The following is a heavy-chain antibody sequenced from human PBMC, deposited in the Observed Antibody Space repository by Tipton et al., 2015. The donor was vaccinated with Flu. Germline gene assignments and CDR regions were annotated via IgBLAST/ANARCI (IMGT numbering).Heavy chain of an antibody. CDR1: GGSISSSSYY. J-gene: IGHJ4*02. CDR2: IYYSGST. CDR3: AREGGAEFDY. Sequence: TLSLTCTVSGGSISSSSYYWGWIRQPPGKGLEWIGSIYYSGSTYYNPSLKSRVTISVDTSKNQFSLKLSSVTAADTAAYYCAREGGAEFDYWGQGTLVTVSS. D-gene: IGHD1-26*01. V-gene: IGHV4-39*07.